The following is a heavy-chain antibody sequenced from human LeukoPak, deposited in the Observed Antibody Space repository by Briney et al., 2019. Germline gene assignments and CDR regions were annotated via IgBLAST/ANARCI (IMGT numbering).Heavy chain of an antibody. D-gene: IGHD3-16*02. J-gene: IGHJ3*02. CDR1: GYTFTSYD. CDR3: ARVIGDATTDAFDI. CDR2: MNPNSGNT. Sequence: ASVKVSGTASGYTFTSYDINWVRQATGQGLEWMGWMNPNSGNTGYAQKFQGRVTMTRNTSISTAYMELSSLRSEDTAVYYCARVIGDATTDAFDIWGQGTMVTVSS. V-gene: IGHV1-8*01.